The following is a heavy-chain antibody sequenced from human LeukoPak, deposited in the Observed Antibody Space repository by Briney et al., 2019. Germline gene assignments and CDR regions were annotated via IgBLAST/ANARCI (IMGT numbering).Heavy chain of an antibody. CDR1: GGSISSYY. J-gene: IGHJ5*02. D-gene: IGHD3-22*01. CDR3: ARVINNYDSSGPLFWSDP. Sequence: PSETLSLTCTVSGGSISSYYWSWIRQPPGKGLEWIGYIYYSGSTNYNPSLKSRVTISVDTSKNQFSLKLSSVTAADTAVYYCARVINNYDSSGPLFWSDPWGQGTLVTVSS. CDR2: IYYSGST. V-gene: IGHV4-59*01.